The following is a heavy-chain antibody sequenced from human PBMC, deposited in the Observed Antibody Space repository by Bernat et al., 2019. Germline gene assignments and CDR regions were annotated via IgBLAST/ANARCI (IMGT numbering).Heavy chain of an antibody. J-gene: IGHJ4*02. Sequence: EVQLVESGGGLIQPGGSLRLSCAASGFTVSSNYMSWVRQAPGKGLEWVSVIYSGGTTYYADAVKGRFTISRDNAKNTLYLQMNRLRAEDTAVYYCARDLGSFGGSIWGDYWGQGILVTVSS. D-gene: IGHD3-16*01. CDR1: GFTVSSNY. CDR3: ARDLGSFGGSIWGDY. V-gene: IGHV3-53*01. CDR2: IYSGGTT.